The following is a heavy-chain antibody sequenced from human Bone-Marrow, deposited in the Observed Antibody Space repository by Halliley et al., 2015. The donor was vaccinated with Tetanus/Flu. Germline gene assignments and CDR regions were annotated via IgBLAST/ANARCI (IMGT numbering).Heavy chain of an antibody. D-gene: IGHD3-16*01. CDR2: IDPRGGGT. CDR3: GGDRGGGGEDNRSYRRY. CDR1: RYTFIKYF. V-gene: IGHV1-46*01. J-gene: IGHJ4*02. Sequence: QLVQSGAEVKKPGASVKVSCKASRYTFIKYFMHWVRQAPGQGLEWMGIIDPRGGGTTYAQQFKGKVTMTRDTSTTTVYMELNNRKLGAPAVFYCGGDRGGGGEDNRSYRRYWGQGTLVTVSS.